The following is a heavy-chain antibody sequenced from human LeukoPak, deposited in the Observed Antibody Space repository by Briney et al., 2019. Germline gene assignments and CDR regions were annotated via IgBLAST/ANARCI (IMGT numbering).Heavy chain of an antibody. CDR3: TRERNNHDSSGLWGY. J-gene: IGHJ4*02. D-gene: IGHD3-22*01. Sequence: PSETLSLTCTVSGGSISSSSYYWGWIRQPPGKGLEWIGSIYYSGSTYYSPSLKSRVTISVDTSKNQFSLKLNSVTAADTAVYYCTRERNNHDSSGLWGYWGQGTLVTVSS. CDR1: GGSISSSSYY. V-gene: IGHV4-39*07. CDR2: IYYSGST.